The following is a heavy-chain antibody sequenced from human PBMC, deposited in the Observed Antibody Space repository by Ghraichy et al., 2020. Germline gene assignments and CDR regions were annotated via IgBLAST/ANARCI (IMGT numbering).Heavy chain of an antibody. V-gene: IGHV3-23*01. D-gene: IGHD3-3*02. CDR3: AKGHFGSYHRFDP. CDR2: INSDGDAT. Sequence: ESLNISCAASGFTFSSYPLSWVRQAPGKGLEWVSTINSDGDATYYADSVKDRFTISRDNFKNTLFLQMNSLRVEDTAVYYCAKGHFGSYHRFDPWGQGTLVTVSS. J-gene: IGHJ5*02. CDR1: GFTFSSYP.